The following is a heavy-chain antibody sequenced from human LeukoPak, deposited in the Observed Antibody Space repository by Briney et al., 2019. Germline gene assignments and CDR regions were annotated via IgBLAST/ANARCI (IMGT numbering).Heavy chain of an antibody. J-gene: IGHJ4*02. CDR1: GFTFSTYA. V-gene: IGHV3-23*01. CDR2: ISGSGVTT. D-gene: IGHD4-17*01. Sequence: GGSLRLSCAASGFTFSTYAMSWVRQAPGKGLEWVSGISGSGVTTYYTDSVKGRFTISRDNAKNTLYLQIDIMRAEDTAVYYCAKGPTTRSTVITYYFDNWGQGTLVTVSS. CDR3: AKGPTTRSTVITYYFDN.